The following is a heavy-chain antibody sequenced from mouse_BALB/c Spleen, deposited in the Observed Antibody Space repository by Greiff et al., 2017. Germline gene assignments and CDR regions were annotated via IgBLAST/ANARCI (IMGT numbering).Heavy chain of an antibody. D-gene: IGHD3-1*01. CDR3: ARWGQLGPNFDY. CDR2: INPSTGYT. CDR1: GYTFTSYW. J-gene: IGHJ2*01. Sequence: QVQLQQSGAELAKPGASVKMSCKASGYTFTSYWMHWVKQRPGQGLEWIGYINPSTGYTEYNQKFKDKATLTADKSSSTAYMQLSSLTSEDSAVYYCARWGQLGPNFDYWGQGTTLTVSS. V-gene: IGHV1-7*01.